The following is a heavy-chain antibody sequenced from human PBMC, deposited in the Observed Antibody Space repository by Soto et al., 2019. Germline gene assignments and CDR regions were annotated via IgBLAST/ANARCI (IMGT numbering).Heavy chain of an antibody. V-gene: IGHV4-30-2*01. CDR1: AGSITRGGHS. J-gene: IGHJ6*02. CDR2: IFHSGST. Sequence: SETLSLTCFVSAGSITRGGHSWSWIRQPPGKGLEWIGYIFHSGSTSHNPSLKSRATISLDRSKNRFSLRLSSVTAADTAVYYCATAEDPFFYAMDVWGQGTTVTVSS. CDR3: ATAEDPFFYAMDV.